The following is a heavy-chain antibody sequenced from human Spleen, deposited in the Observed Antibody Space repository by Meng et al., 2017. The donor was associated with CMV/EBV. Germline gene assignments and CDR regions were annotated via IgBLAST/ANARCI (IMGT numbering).Heavy chain of an antibody. V-gene: IGHV1-18*01. CDR1: GYNFDIDG. J-gene: IGHJ4*02. D-gene: IGHD4-17*01. Sequence: KASGYNFDIDGITWVRQAPGQGMEWVGWVSAETGDTNDGKRFQGRVTVTADTFTKAAYMEMRSLRSDDSAIYYCARAGAAVTTNFDFWGQGTLVTVSS. CDR3: ARAGAAVTTNFDF. CDR2: VSAETGDT.